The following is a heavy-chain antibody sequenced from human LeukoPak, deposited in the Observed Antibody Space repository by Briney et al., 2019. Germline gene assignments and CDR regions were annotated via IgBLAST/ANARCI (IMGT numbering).Heavy chain of an antibody. D-gene: IGHD3-3*01. CDR1: GFTFDDYA. CDR3: ARSCRSGYYSGFDY. Sequence: PGGSLRLSCAASGFTFDDYAMHWVRQAPGKGLEWVSGISWNSVGIGYADYVKGRFTISRDNAKNSLYLQMNSLRAEDTALYYCARSCRSGYYSGFDYWGQGTLVTVSS. V-gene: IGHV3-9*01. J-gene: IGHJ4*02. CDR2: ISWNSVGI.